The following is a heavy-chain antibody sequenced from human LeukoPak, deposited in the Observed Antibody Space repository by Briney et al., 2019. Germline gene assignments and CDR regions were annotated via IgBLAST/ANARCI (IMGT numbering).Heavy chain of an antibody. CDR2: IYYSGST. CDR1: GGSISSGGYS. J-gene: IGHJ3*02. CDR3: ARVDVEMATIFTFDI. V-gene: IGHV4-31*03. D-gene: IGHD5-24*01. Sequence: PSQTLSLTCTVSGGSISSGGYSWSWIRQHPGKGLEWIGYIYYSGSTNYNPSLKSRVTISVDTSKNQFSLKLSSVTAADTAVYYCARVDVEMATIFTFDIWGQGTMVTVSS.